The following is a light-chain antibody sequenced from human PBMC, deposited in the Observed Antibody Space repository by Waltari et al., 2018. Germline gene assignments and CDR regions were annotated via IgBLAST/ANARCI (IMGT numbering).Light chain of an antibody. J-gene: IGKJ1*01. V-gene: IGKV1-12*01. CDR1: QGIDNW. Sequence: DIQMTQSPSFVSASVGDRVTITGRASQGIDNWLAWYQQKQGKAPKFLIYSASSLQSGVPSRFVGSGSGTDFILTISRLQPEDFATYYCQQTNSFPRTFGQGTKVAIK. CDR2: SAS. CDR3: QQTNSFPRT.